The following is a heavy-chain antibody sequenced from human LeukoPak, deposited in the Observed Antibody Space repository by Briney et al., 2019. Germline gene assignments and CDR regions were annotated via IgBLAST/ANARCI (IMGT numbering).Heavy chain of an antibody. D-gene: IGHD1-26*01. J-gene: IGHJ4*02. CDR1: GGSISSVGYY. V-gene: IGHV4-31*03. Sequence: PSETLSLTCTVSGGSISSVGYYWSWIRQHPGEGLEWLGYIYYNGDAYYNPSLKSRVTISVDTSKNQFSLKLTSVTAADTAVYYCARDGRWAGEPTTIDYWGQGTLVTVSS. CDR3: ARDGRWAGEPTTIDY. CDR2: IYYNGDA.